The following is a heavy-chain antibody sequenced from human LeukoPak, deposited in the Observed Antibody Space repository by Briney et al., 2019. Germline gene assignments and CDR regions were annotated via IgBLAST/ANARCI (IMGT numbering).Heavy chain of an antibody. CDR2: MNPNSGNK. J-gene: IGHJ5*02. CDR1: GYTFTSYD. D-gene: IGHD4-11*01. Sequence: HGASVKVSCKASGYTFTSYDINWVRQATGQGLEWMGWMNPNSGNKGYAQKFQGRVSITRNTSISTAYMEMGSLTSEDTAVYYCVRGRATVTTHWFDPWGQGTLVTVSS. V-gene: IGHV1-8*01. CDR3: VRGRATVTTHWFDP.